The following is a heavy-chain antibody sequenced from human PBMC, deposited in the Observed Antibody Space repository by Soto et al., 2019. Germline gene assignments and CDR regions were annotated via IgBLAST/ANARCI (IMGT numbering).Heavy chain of an antibody. CDR3: PSSFTEPAAIGY. V-gene: IGHV1-3*01. D-gene: IGHD2-2*02. CDR2: INAGNGNT. J-gene: IGHJ4*02. Sequence: QVQLVQSGAEVKKPGASVKVSCKASGYTFTSYAMHWVRQAPGQRLEWMGWINAGNGNTKYSQKFQGRVTITRDTSASTAYMDLSGLRAEGTAVNYGPSSFTEPAAIGYWGQGTLVTVSS. CDR1: GYTFTSYA.